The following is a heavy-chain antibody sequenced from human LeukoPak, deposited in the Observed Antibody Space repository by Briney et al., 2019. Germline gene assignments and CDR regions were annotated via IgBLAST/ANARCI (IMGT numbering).Heavy chain of an antibody. V-gene: IGHV3-74*01. D-gene: IGHD3-22*01. CDR2: INTDGSAT. Sequence: PGGSLRLSCAASGFTFSRYEMNWVRQAPGKGLVWVSRINTDGSATTYPDSVKGRFTISRDNAKNSLYLQMNSLRAEDTAVYYCARDGYYYDSSVRSYYYYMDVWGKGTTVTVSS. CDR1: GFTFSRYE. J-gene: IGHJ6*03. CDR3: ARDGYYYDSSVRSYYYYMDV.